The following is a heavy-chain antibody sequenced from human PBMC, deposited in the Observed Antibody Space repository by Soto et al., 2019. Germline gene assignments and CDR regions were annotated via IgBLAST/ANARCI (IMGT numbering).Heavy chain of an antibody. CDR2: IIPILGIA. CDR1: GGTFSSYT. V-gene: IGHV1-69*08. Sequence: QVQLVQSGAEVKKPGSSVKVSCKASGGTFSSYTISWVRQAPGQGLEWMGRIIPILGIANYAQKFQGRVTITADKPTSTAYMELSSLRAEDTALYYCAREGGEGVPAAGGDYYYYMDVWGKGTTVTVSS. CDR3: AREGGEGVPAAGGDYYYYMDV. D-gene: IGHD2-2*01. J-gene: IGHJ6*03.